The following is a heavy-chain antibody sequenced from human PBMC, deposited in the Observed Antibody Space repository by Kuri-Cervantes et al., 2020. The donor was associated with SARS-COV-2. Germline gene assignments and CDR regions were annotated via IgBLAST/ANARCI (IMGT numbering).Heavy chain of an antibody. D-gene: IGHD1-26*01. CDR2: ISSSSSYI. Sequence: GGSLRLSCAASGFTFSSYSMNWVRQAPGKGLEWVSSISSSSSYIYYADSVKGRFTISRDSAKNSLYLQMNSQRAEDTAVYYCARGVGTTPYDAFDIWGQGTMVTVSS. CDR3: ARGVGTTPYDAFDI. J-gene: IGHJ3*02. CDR1: GFTFSSYS. V-gene: IGHV3-21*01.